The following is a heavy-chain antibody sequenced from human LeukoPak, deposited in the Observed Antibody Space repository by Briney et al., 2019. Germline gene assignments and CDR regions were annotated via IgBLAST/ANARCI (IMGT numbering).Heavy chain of an antibody. Sequence: SQTLSLTCAISGDSVSSNGASWNWIRQSPSRGLEWLGRTYYRSQQWHSDYAPSVKGRITLNPDTPKNQFSLQLNSVTPEDTALYYCGRETDFGVVTNWGQGTLVTVSS. J-gene: IGHJ4*02. CDR3: GRETDFGVVTN. D-gene: IGHD3-3*01. CDR1: GDSVSSNGAS. CDR2: TYYRSQQWHS. V-gene: IGHV6-1*01.